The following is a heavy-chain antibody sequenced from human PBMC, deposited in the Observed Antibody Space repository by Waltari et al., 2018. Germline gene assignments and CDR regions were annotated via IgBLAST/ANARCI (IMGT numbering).Heavy chain of an antibody. CDR1: GYSFTSYW. V-gene: IGHV5-51*01. D-gene: IGHD6-19*01. CDR3: ARISSGWSRGYYYGMDV. CDR2: IYPGDSDT. Sequence: EVQLVQSGAEVKKPGESLKISCKGSGYSFTSYWLGWVRQLPGKGLEWMGIIYPGDSDTRYSPSCQGQVTISADKSISTAYLQWSSLKASDTAMYYCARISSGWSRGYYYGMDVWGQGTTVTVSS. J-gene: IGHJ6*02.